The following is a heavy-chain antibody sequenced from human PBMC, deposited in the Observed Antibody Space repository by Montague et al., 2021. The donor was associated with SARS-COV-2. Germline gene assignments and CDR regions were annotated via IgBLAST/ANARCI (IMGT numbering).Heavy chain of an antibody. CDR2: ISYSGST. D-gene: IGHD6-13*01. CDR1: DVPTSAYF. Sequence: SETLSLTCTVSDVPTSAYFWSWIRQSPGKGLEWIGYISYSGSTKYSPSLTSRVTISLGSSRKHLSLELRSVTAADTAVYYCAREQQLAPRGFGVDAWGQGTTVIVTS. J-gene: IGHJ6*02. CDR3: AREQQLAPRGFGVDA. V-gene: IGHV4-59*01.